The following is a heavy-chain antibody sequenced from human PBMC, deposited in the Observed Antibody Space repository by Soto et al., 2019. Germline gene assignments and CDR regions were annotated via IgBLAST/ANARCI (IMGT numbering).Heavy chain of an antibody. J-gene: IGHJ3*01. CDR2: IGERVDGT. D-gene: IGHD1-26*01. CDR3: ANRIGNYYFSRLPFDL. CDR1: GSTFSSHP. Sequence: FLSLSCPASGSTFSSHPISGVRQAPGKGLEWVSAIGERVDGTAYRDSVKGRFTISRDNFKNMLYLQMDSLRAEDTAVYYCANRIGNYYFSRLPFDLWGQGTMVTVSS. V-gene: IGHV3-23*01.